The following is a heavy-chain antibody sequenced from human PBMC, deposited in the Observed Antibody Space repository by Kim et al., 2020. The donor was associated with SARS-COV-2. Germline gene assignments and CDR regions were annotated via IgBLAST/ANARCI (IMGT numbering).Heavy chain of an antibody. J-gene: IGHJ4*02. CDR2: IYSGGSST. V-gene: IGHV3-23*03. D-gene: IGHD6-13*01. CDR1: GFTFSSYA. Sequence: GGSLRLSCAASGFTFSSYAMSWVRQAPGKGLEWVSVIYSGGSSTYYADSVKGRFTISRDNSKNTLYLQMNSLRAEDTAVYYCAKGVGYSSSWAREASFDYWGQGTLVTVSS. CDR3: AKGVGYSSSWAREASFDY.